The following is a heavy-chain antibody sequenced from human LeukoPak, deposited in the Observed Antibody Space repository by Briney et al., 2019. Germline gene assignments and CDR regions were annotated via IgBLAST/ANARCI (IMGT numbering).Heavy chain of an antibody. CDR1: GFTFSSYG. J-gene: IGHJ6*02. D-gene: IGHD2-2*01. Sequence: HPGGSLRLSCAASGFTFSSYGMHWVRQAPGKGLEWVAVIWYDGSNKYYADSVKGRFTISRDNSKNTLYLQMNSLRSEDTAVYYCAREDCSSTSCRKYYYYYGMDVWGQGTTVTVSS. CDR3: AREDCSSTSCRKYYYYYGMDV. V-gene: IGHV3-33*01. CDR2: IWYDGSNK.